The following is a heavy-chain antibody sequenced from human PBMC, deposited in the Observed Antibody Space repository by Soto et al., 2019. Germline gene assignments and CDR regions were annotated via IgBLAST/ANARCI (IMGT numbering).Heavy chain of an antibody. J-gene: IGHJ5*02. CDR3: ARAPPLRYCSGGSCYSNWFDP. CDR1: GYTFTGYY. Sequence: GASVKVSCKASGYTFTGYYMHWVRQAPGQGLEWMGWINPNSGGTNYAQKFQGWVTMTRDTSISTAYMELSRLRSDDTAVYYCARAPPLRYCSGGSCYSNWFDPWGQGTLVTVSS. D-gene: IGHD2-15*01. V-gene: IGHV1-2*04. CDR2: INPNSGGT.